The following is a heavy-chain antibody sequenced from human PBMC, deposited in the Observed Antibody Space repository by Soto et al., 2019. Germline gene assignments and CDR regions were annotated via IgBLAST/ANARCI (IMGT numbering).Heavy chain of an antibody. CDR1: GFTFSSYA. Sequence: GGSLRLSCAASGFTFSSYAMSWVRQAPGKGLEWVSAISGSGGSTYYADSVKGRFTISRDNSKNTLYLQMNSLRSDDTAVYYCARESNAVESPVTSPDLDYWGQGTLVTVSS. V-gene: IGHV3-23*01. D-gene: IGHD4-4*01. CDR2: ISGSGGST. CDR3: ARESNAVESPVTSPDLDY. J-gene: IGHJ4*02.